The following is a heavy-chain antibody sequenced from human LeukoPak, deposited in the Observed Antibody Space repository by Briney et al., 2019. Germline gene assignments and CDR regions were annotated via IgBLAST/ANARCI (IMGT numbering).Heavy chain of an antibody. CDR1: GYSISSDFS. J-gene: IGHJ4*02. D-gene: IGHD2-15*01. V-gene: IGHV4-38-2*02. CDR2: VYHSGST. Sequence: WETLSLTCTVSGYSISSDFSRGWIRQPPGKGLEWIGSVYHSGSTYYNRSLKSRVTISVDTSKNQFSPKLTSVTAADTAVYYCARDRDSRWFFYWGQGTLVTVSS. CDR3: ARDRDSRWFFY.